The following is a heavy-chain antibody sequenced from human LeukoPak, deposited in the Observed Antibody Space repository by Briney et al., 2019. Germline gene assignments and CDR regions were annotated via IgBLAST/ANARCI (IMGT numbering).Heavy chain of an antibody. J-gene: IGHJ4*02. V-gene: IGHV3-23*01. CDR1: GFTFSSYA. CDR2: ISGSGGST. Sequence: GGSLRLSCAASGFTFSSYAMSWVRQAPGKGLEWVSGISGSGGSTYYADSVKGRFTISRDNSKNTLYLQMNSLRAEHTAVYYCAKDRLTHFEVAGFDYWGQGTLVTVSS. D-gene: IGHD6-19*01. CDR3: AKDRLTHFEVAGFDY.